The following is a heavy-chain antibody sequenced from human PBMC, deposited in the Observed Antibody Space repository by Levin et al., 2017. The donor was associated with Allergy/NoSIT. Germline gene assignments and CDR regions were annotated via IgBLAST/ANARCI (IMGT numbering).Heavy chain of an antibody. Sequence: PSETLSLTCTVSGGSISSGGYFWSWIRQPPGKGLEWIAYIYYSGSTFYNPSLKSRLTMSLDTSKDQFSLKLSPVTAADTAVYYCARGVEEWGYCRGTRCYGALDYWGQGTLVTVSS. CDR2: IYYSGST. CDR1: GGSISSGGYF. J-gene: IGHJ4*02. D-gene: IGHD2-2*01. V-gene: IGHV4-30-4*01. CDR3: ARGVEEWGYCRGTRCYGALDY.